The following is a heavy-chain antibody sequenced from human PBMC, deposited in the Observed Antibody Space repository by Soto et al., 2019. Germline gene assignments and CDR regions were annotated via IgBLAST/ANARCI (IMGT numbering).Heavy chain of an antibody. D-gene: IGHD3-9*01. CDR1: GFMFSNYA. V-gene: IGHV3-23*01. CDR2: ISAGGGIT. J-gene: IGHJ4*02. Sequence: EVQLLESGGGLVQPGGSLRLSCAASGFMFSNYAMSWVRQAPGKGLEWVSAISAGGGITYYADSVRGRFTISRDNSKNTLYLEMNSLRAEDTALYYCAKEGRYFDWFPDYWGQGALVTVSS. CDR3: AKEGRYFDWFPDY.